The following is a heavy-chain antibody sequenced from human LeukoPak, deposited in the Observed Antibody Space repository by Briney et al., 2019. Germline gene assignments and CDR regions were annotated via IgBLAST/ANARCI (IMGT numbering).Heavy chain of an antibody. J-gene: IGHJ4*02. CDR3: ARDHVSIGWYVGFDY. Sequence: PGGSLRLSCAASGFTVNNNYVSWVRQAPGKGLEWLSVMYSGGSTYYADSVKGRFTLSRDNSKNALFLQMNSLRVEGTAVYYCARDHVSIGWYVGFDYWSQGTLVTVSS. D-gene: IGHD6-19*01. CDR1: GFTVNNNY. CDR2: MYSGGST. V-gene: IGHV3-53*01.